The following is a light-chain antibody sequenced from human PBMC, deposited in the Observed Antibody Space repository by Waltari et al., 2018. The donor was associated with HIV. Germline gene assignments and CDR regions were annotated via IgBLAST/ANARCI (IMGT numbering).Light chain of an antibody. CDR1: LSLRLINGYNY. Sequence: TLMTQSLLSLPVFPGATASISRSSNLSLRLINGYNYLDWYRQKPGQSPQLLIYLASNRASGVPDRFSGSGSGTDFTLKISRVEAEDVGVYYCMQALQSPPITFGQGTRLEIK. J-gene: IGKJ5*01. V-gene: IGKV2-28*01. CDR3: MQALQSPPIT. CDR2: LAS.